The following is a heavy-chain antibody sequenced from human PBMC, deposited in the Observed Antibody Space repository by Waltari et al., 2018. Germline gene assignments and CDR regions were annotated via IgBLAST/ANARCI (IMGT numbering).Heavy chain of an antibody. Sequence: EVQLEESGGGVVQPGGSLSTSCAAPGFTFDAFAMPWVRQAPGKCPEWDSRSTSDSRSREYADTVKGRFAISRDNGKDFLYVQMNSLRPDNTALYYCVKEAAGYDSLIANGQDVWGQGTTVTVSS. CDR1: GFTFDAFA. J-gene: IGHJ6*02. D-gene: IGHD3-9*01. CDR3: VKEAAGYDSLIANGQDV. CDR2: STSDSRSR. V-gene: IGHV3-43D*04.